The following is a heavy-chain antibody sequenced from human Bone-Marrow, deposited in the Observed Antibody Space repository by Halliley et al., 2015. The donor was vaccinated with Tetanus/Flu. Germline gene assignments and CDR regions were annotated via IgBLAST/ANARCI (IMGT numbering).Heavy chain of an antibody. CDR3: ARGTSMDV. J-gene: IGHJ6*02. CDR2: IYDSVST. Sequence: KGLEWIGYIYDSVSTNYNPSLKSRVTISVDMSNNHFSLKLTSVTVADTAVYYCARGTSMDVWGQGTTVPVSS. V-gene: IGHV4-59*01.